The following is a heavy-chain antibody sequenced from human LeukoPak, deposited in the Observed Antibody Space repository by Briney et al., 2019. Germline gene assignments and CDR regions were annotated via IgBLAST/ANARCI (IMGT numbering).Heavy chain of an antibody. CDR2: ISSSSSTI. D-gene: IGHD6-13*01. J-gene: IGHJ5*02. CDR3: ARGDFGEEAATA. V-gene: IGHV3-48*04. CDR1: GFIFSSHW. Sequence: GGSLRLSCAASGFIFSSHWMSWVRQAPGKGLEWVSYISSSSSTIYYADSVKGRFTISRDNAKNSLYLQMNSLRAEDTAVYYCARGDFGEEAATAWGQGTLVTVSS.